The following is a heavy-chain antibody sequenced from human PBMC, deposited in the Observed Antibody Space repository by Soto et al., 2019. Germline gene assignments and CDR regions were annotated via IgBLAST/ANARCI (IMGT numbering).Heavy chain of an antibody. Sequence: GGSLRLSCAASGFTFSSYWMHWVRQAPGKGLVWVSRINSDGSSTSYADSVKGRFTISRDNAKNTLYLQMNSLRAEDTAVYYCARGVVVVVAAADYWGQGTLVTVSS. J-gene: IGHJ4*02. CDR2: INSDGSST. CDR1: GFTFSSYW. D-gene: IGHD2-15*01. V-gene: IGHV3-74*01. CDR3: ARGVVVVVAAADY.